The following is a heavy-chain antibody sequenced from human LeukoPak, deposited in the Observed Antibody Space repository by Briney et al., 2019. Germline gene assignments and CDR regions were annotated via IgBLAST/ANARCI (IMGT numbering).Heavy chain of an antibody. CDR2: IYYSGST. V-gene: IGHV4-59*01. Sequence: SETLSLTCTVSGGSISSYYWSWIRQPPGKGLEWIGYIYYSGSTNYNPSLKSRVTISVDTSKNQFSLKLSSVTAADTAVYYCARGQDLHYYFDYWGQGTLVTVSS. CDR3: ARGQDLHYYFDY. J-gene: IGHJ4*02. CDR1: GGSISSYY.